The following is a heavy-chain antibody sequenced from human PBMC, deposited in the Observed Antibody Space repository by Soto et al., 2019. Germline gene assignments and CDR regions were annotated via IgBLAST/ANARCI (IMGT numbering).Heavy chain of an antibody. V-gene: IGHV3-21*01. CDR3: AIDNKVVTFTRSFDP. CDR1: GVTLSSYT. D-gene: IGHD2-21*02. J-gene: IGHJ5*02. CDR2: ISSSSRHI. Sequence: PGGSLGLACAASGVTLSSYTMNWVRQAPGKGLEWVSSISSSSRHINYADSVRGRFTISRDNAKNSLYLQMNSLRAEDTAVYYCAIDNKVVTFTRSFDPWGQGTLVTVPS.